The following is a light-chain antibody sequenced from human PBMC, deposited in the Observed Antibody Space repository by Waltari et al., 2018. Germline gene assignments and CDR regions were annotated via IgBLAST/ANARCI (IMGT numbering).Light chain of an antibody. Sequence: QSVLTQPPSVSAAPGQTVTISCSGSASTIGTSYVSWYQQFPGAAPKVLIYGNDKRTTGIPDRFSGSKSGTSATLDITGLQTGDEADYYCGTWDNTLSAVFGGGTKVTVL. CDR2: GND. CDR3: GTWDNTLSAV. J-gene: IGLJ2*01. V-gene: IGLV1-51*02. CDR1: ASTIGTSY.